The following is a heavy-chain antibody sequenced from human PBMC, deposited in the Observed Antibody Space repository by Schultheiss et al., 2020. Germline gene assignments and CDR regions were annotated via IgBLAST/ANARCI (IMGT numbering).Heavy chain of an antibody. D-gene: IGHD1-14*01. V-gene: IGHV4-4*09. CDR2: AYNGGIT. Sequence: SETLSLICIVSGDSINSFYWSWVRQSPGKGPEWLGYAYNGGITKYNPSFESRVAFSVDTAKSQFFLQLNSVTAADTAVYYCARDRNYYFDYWGQGTLVTVSS. CDR1: GDSINSFY. J-gene: IGHJ4*02. CDR3: ARDRNYYFDY.